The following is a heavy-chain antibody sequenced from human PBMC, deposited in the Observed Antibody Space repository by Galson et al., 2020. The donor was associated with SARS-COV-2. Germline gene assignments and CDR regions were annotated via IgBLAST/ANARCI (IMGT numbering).Heavy chain of an antibody. CDR2: IKQDGSET. CDR1: GFTFSSYW. D-gene: IGHD3-3*01. J-gene: IGHJ4*02. Sequence: GGSLRLSCAASGFTFSSYWMSWVRQAPGKGLEWVANIKQDGSETYYVDSVKGRFTISRDNAKNSLYLQMNSLRAEDTAVYYCARDGYDFWSGYSYFDYWGQGTLVTVSS. V-gene: IGHV3-7*01. CDR3: ARDGYDFWSGYSYFDY.